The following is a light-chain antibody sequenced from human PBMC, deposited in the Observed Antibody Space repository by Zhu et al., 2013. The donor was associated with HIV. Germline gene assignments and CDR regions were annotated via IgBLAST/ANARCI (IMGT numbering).Light chain of an antibody. Sequence: QSVLTQPPSVSGAPGQRVTVPCTGSSSNIGAGYDVHWYQHLPGAAPQLLIYANTNRPSGVPDRFSGSKSGTSASLTITGLQADDEADYYCAAWDGSLNVGVFGGGTKLTVL. CDR2: ANT. V-gene: IGLV1-40*01. CDR3: AAWDGSLNVGV. J-gene: IGLJ3*02. CDR1: SSNIGAGYD.